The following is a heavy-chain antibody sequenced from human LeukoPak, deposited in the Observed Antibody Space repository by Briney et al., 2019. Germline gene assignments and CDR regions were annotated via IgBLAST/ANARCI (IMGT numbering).Heavy chain of an antibody. Sequence: GGSLRLSCAASGFTFSNYAMHWVRQVPGKGLEWVSGITGSGDKTYYTDSLKGRFTISRDNSKNTLFLQISSLRADDTAVYYCARALADRDGYNYGLDSWGQGTLVTVSS. V-gene: IGHV3-23*01. D-gene: IGHD5-24*01. CDR3: ARALADRDGYNYGLDS. J-gene: IGHJ5*01. CDR2: ITGSGDKT. CDR1: GFTFSNYA.